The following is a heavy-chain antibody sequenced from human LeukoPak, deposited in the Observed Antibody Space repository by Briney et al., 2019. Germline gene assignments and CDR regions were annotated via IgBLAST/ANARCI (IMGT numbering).Heavy chain of an antibody. Sequence: SCKASGYTFSSCGMHWVRQAPGMGLEWVAMISYDGNSKYYADSVRGRFAISRDNSKNTLYLQMNSLRAEDTAVYYCAKSSDLLTGYYSYFEYWGHGTLVTVAS. D-gene: IGHD3-9*01. CDR3: AKSSDLLTGYYSYFEY. CDR2: ISYDGNSK. CDR1: GYTFSSCG. J-gene: IGHJ4*01. V-gene: IGHV3-30*18.